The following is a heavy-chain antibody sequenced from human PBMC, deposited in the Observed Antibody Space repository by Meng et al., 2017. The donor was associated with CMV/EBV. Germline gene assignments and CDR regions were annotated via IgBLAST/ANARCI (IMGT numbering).Heavy chain of an antibody. Sequence: ASMKVSCKASGYTFTGYYMHWLRQAPGQGLEWMGWINANSGGTNYAQKFQGRVTMTRDTSISTAYMELSRLRADDTAVYYCARLGDSSSPVGSFDYWGQGTLVTVSS. J-gene: IGHJ4*02. CDR2: INANSGGT. D-gene: IGHD6-6*01. CDR3: ARLGDSSSPVGSFDY. CDR1: GYTFTGYY. V-gene: IGHV1-2*02.